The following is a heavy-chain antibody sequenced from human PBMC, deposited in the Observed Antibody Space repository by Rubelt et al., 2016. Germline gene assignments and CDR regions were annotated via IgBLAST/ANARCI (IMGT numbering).Heavy chain of an antibody. D-gene: IGHD6-19*01. CDR2: IYHSGST. CDR3: ARRRIMGSVWTFDY. V-gene: IGHV4-38-2*02. CDR1: GYSISSGYY. J-gene: IGHJ4*02. Sequence: QVQLQESGPGLVKPSETLSLTCSISGYSISSGYYWGWIRQPPGKGLEWIGSIYHSGSTNYNPSLKSRVTISVNTSKNQFSLKLGSVTAADTAVYYCARRRIMGSVWTFDYWGQGTLVTVSS.